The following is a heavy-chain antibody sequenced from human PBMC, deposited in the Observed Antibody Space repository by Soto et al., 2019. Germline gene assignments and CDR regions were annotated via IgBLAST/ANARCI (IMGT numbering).Heavy chain of an antibody. Sequence: SVKVSCKASGGTFSTSALTWVRQAPGQGLEWMGRIIPMYGVTYYAQKLQGRLTISADESTKTTYMELSSLTSDDTASYYCATSVGAIGYRFFNMDVWGQGTTVTVSS. V-gene: IGHV1-69*13. CDR3: ATSVGAIGYRFFNMDV. CDR1: GGTFSTSA. J-gene: IGHJ6*02. CDR2: IIPMYGVT. D-gene: IGHD1-26*01.